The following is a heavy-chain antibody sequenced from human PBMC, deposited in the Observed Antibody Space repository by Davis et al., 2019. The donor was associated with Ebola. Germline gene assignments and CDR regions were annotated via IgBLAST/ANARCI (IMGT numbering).Heavy chain of an antibody. CDR3: ARGGYYDSSGYSHDAFDI. V-gene: IGHV3-21*01. D-gene: IGHD3-22*01. CDR1: GFIFSTYS. Sequence: GSLTISCAASGFIFSTYSMNWVRQAPGKGLEWVSSISSRSYYIYYSDSLKGRFTISRDNARNSVYLQMNSMRAEDTAVYYCARGGYYDSSGYSHDAFDIWGQGTMVSVSS. J-gene: IGHJ3*02. CDR2: ISSRSYYI.